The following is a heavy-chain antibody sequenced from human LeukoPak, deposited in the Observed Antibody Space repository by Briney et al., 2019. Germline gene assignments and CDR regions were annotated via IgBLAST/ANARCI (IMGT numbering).Heavy chain of an antibody. D-gene: IGHD3-3*01. CDR1: GFTFSSYA. Sequence: GGSLRLSCAASGFTFSSYAMSWVRQAPGKGLEWVSAISGSGGSTYYADSVKGRFTISRDNSKNTLYLQMNSLRAEDTAVYYCAKQPPSVLRFLDYFDYWGQGTLVTVSS. CDR3: AKQPPSVLRFLDYFDY. CDR2: ISGSGGST. V-gene: IGHV3-23*01. J-gene: IGHJ4*02.